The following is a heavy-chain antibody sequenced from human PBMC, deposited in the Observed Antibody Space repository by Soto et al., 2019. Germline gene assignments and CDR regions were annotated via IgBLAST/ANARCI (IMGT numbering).Heavy chain of an antibody. J-gene: IGHJ4*01. CDR1: GYTFTGYA. D-gene: IGHD6-19*01. Sequence: QVQVVQSGAEEKKPGASVKVSCTASGYTFTGYAMHWVRQAPGQRLEWMGWINAGNGNTKYSQKFQGRVTITRDTTASTAYMELSSLRSEDTAVYYCARAVAVPADFDYWGHGTLVTVSS. CDR2: INAGNGNT. V-gene: IGHV1-3*05. CDR3: ARAVAVPADFDY.